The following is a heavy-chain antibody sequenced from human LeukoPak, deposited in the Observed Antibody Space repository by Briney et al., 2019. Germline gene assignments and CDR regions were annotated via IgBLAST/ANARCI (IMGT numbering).Heavy chain of an antibody. CDR2: ISAYNGNT. CDR1: GYTFTSYG. D-gene: IGHD3-3*01. CDR3: ARDGNDFWSGYYARYYYYGMDV. J-gene: IGHJ6*02. V-gene: IGHV1-18*01. Sequence: GASVKVSCKASGYTFTSYGISWVRQAPGQGLEWMGWISAYNGNTNYAQKLQGRVTMTTDTSTSTAYMELRSLRSDDTAVYYCARDGNDFWSGYYARYYYYGMDVWGQGTTVTVSS.